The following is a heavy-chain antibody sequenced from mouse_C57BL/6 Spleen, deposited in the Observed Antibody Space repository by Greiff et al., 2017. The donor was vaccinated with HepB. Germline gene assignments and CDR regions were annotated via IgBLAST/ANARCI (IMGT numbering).Heavy chain of an antibody. Sequence: ESGPGMVKPSQSLSLTCTVTGYSITSGYDWHWIRHFPGNKLEWMGYISYSGSTNYNPSLKSRISITHDTSKNHFFLKLNSVTTEDTATYYCARSYYYYGSSYKYFDVWGTGTTVTVSS. V-gene: IGHV3-1*01. D-gene: IGHD1-1*01. CDR3: ARSYYYYGSSYKYFDV. CDR2: ISYSGST. J-gene: IGHJ1*03. CDR1: GYSITSGYD.